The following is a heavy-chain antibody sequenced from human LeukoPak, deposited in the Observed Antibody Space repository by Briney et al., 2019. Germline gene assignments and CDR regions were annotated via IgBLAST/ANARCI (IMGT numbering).Heavy chain of an antibody. CDR2: INHSGST. CDR3: ARHGYGYYDSTGYYTYYFDY. V-gene: IGHV4-34*01. J-gene: IGHJ4*02. CDR1: GGSFSGYY. D-gene: IGHD3-22*01. Sequence: SETLYLTCAVYGGSFSGYYWSWIRQPPGKGLEWIGEINHSGSTNYNPSLKSRVTISVDTSKNQFSLKLSSVTAADTAVYYCARHGYGYYDSTGYYTYYFDYWGRGTLVTVSS.